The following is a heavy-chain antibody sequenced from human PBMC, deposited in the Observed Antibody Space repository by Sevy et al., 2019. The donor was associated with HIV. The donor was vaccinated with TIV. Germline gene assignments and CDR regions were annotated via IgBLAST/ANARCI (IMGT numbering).Heavy chain of an antibody. D-gene: IGHD3-10*01. CDR1: GYTFSSNG. V-gene: IGHV1-18*01. Sequence: ASAKISCKASGYTFSSNGITWVRQAPGQGLEWMGWIGLYNGNSNYAQKFRDRVTMTADTSTSTAYMGLGSLRSDDTAVYYCARVPTYYYGSATYFDSWGQGSLVTVSS. CDR3: ARVPTYYYGSATYFDS. J-gene: IGHJ4*02. CDR2: IGLYNGNS.